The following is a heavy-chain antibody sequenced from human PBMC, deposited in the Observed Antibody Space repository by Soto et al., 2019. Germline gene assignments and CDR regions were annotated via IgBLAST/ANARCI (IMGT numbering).Heavy chain of an antibody. CDR1: GYSFTSYW. CDR2: IYPGDSDT. Sequence: PGESLKISCKGSGYSFTSYWIGWVRQMPGKGLEWMGIIYPGDSDTRYSPSFQGQVTISADKSISTAYLQWSSLKASDTAMYYCARVRSGSGSYYGAFDYWGQGTLVTVSS. CDR3: ARVRSGSGSYYGAFDY. V-gene: IGHV5-51*01. D-gene: IGHD3-10*01. J-gene: IGHJ4*02.